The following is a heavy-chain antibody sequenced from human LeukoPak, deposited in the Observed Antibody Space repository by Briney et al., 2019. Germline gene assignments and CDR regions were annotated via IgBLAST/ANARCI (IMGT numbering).Heavy chain of an antibody. D-gene: IGHD2/OR15-2a*01. CDR2: MNPNSGNT. V-gene: IGHV1-8*01. CDR1: GYTFTSYD. Sequence: ASVKVSCKASGYTFTSYDINWVRQATGQGLEWMGWMNPNSGNTGYAQKFQGRVTMTRNTSISTAYMGLSSLRSEDTAVYYCWASMGHYYYYYMDVWGKGTTVTVSS. J-gene: IGHJ6*03. CDR3: WASMGHYYYYYMDV.